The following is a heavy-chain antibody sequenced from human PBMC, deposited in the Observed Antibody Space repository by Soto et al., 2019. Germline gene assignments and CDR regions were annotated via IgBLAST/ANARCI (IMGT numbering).Heavy chain of an antibody. D-gene: IGHD1-26*01. J-gene: IGHJ5*02. Sequence: QVQLQESGPGLVMPSGTLSLTCAVSGGSISSTDWWTWVRQSPGKGLEWIGEIYHSGSTNYNPSLKSRVSISVDKSTNQFSLNLSSVTAADTAVYYCARLSGSWNWFDPWGQGTLVTVSS. CDR3: ARLSGSWNWFDP. V-gene: IGHV4-4*02. CDR2: IYHSGST. CDR1: GGSISSTDW.